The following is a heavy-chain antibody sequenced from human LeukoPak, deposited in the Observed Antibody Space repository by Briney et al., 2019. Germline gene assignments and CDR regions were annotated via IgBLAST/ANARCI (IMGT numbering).Heavy chain of an antibody. CDR2: IYYSGST. D-gene: IGHD2-15*01. CDR1: GGSISSSSYY. V-gene: IGHV4-39*02. Sequence: PSETLSLTYTVSGGSISSSSYYWGWIRQPPGKGLEWIGSIYYSGSTYYNPSLKSRVTISVDTSKNQFSLKLSSVTAADTAVYYCARDVSLGYCSGGSCYSYGYFDYWGQGTLVTVSS. CDR3: ARDVSLGYCSGGSCYSYGYFDY. J-gene: IGHJ4*02.